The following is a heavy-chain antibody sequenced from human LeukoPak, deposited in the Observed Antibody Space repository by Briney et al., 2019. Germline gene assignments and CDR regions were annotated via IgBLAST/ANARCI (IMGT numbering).Heavy chain of an antibody. CDR2: ISSSSGYI. J-gene: IGHJ4*02. CDR1: GFTFSSYS. CDR3: ARDQESMLRGVIKYYFDY. Sequence: PGGSLRLSCAASGFTFSSYSMSWVRQAPGKGLEWVSSISSSSGYIYYADSVKGRFTISRDNAKNSLYLQMNSLRAEDTAVYYCARDQESMLRGVIKYYFDYWGQGTLVSVSS. D-gene: IGHD3-10*01. V-gene: IGHV3-21*01.